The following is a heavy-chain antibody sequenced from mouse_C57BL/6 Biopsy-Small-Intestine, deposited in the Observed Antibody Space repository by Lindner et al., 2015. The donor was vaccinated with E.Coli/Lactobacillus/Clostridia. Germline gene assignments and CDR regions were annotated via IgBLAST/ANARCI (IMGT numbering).Heavy chain of an antibody. V-gene: IGHV1-22*01. D-gene: IGHD4-1*01. J-gene: IGHJ2*01. Sequence: VQLQESGPELVKPGASVKMSCKASGYTFTDYNMHWVKQSHGKSLEWIGYINPNNGGTRYNQKFKGKATLTVNKSSSTAYMELRSLTSEDSALYYCARDVGTYFDYWGQGTTLTVSS. CDR2: INPNNGGT. CDR1: GYTFTDYN. CDR3: ARDVGTYFDY.